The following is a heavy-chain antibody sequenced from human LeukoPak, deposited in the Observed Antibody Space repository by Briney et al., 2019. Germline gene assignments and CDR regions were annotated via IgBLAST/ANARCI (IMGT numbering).Heavy chain of an antibody. J-gene: IGHJ4*02. CDR1: GYSISSGYY. CDR3: ATHYDFWSGYVTY. CDR2: IYHSGST. D-gene: IGHD3-3*01. V-gene: IGHV4-38-2*01. Sequence: SETLSLTCAVSGYSISSGYYWAWIRQPPGKGLAWIESIYHSGSTYYNPSLKSRVTISVDTSKNQFSLKLSSVTAADTAVYYCATHYDFWSGYVTYWGLGTLVTVSS.